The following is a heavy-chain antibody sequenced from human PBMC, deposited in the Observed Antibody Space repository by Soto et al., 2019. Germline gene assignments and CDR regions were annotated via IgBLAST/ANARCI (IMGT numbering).Heavy chain of an antibody. V-gene: IGHV3-11*06. CDR1: GFIFSDYY. J-gene: IGHJ6*02. Sequence: QVLLVESGGGLVKAGGSLRLSCAASGFIFSDYYMSWVRQTPGKGLEWVSYISTRSTYTNYADSVKGRFTISRDNTKNSRYLQMYSLRVEDTAVYYCARDLAWKRGKVGRYYYGMDVWGQGTTVTVSS. CDR3: ARDLAWKRGKVGRYYYGMDV. CDR2: ISTRSTYT. D-gene: IGHD1-1*01.